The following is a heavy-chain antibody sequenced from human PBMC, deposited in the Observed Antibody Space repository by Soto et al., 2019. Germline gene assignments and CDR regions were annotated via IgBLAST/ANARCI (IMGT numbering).Heavy chain of an antibody. CDR2: ISGSGGST. V-gene: IGHV3-23*01. CDR1: GFTLSTYA. D-gene: IGHD3-22*01. Sequence: AASLRLSCAASGFTLSTYAMSWVRQAPGKGLEWVSAISGSGGSTYYADSVKGRFTISRDNSKNTLYLQMNSLRAEDTAVYYCAKVRYDSSGYFPYDYWGQGTLVTVSS. J-gene: IGHJ4*02. CDR3: AKVRYDSSGYFPYDY.